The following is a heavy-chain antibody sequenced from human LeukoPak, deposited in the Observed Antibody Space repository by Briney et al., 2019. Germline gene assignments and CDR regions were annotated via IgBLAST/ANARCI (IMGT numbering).Heavy chain of an antibody. D-gene: IGHD4-23*01. CDR2: IYYSGST. J-gene: IGHJ4*02. V-gene: IGHV4-59*01. CDR1: GGSISSYY. Sequence: PSETLSLTCTVSGGSISSYYWSWIRQPPGKGLEWIGYIYYSGSTNYNPSLKSRVTISVDTSKSHFSLKLISVTAADTAVYYCARNLYGGNLNYFEYWGQGTLVTVSS. CDR3: ARNLYGGNLNYFEY.